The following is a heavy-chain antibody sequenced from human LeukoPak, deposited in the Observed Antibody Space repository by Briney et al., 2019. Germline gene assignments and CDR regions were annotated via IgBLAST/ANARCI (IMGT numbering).Heavy chain of an antibody. J-gene: IGHJ4*02. CDR3: ARGKGDY. V-gene: IGHV4-34*01. CDR1: GGSFSGYY. Sequence: SETLSLTCAVYGGSFSGYYWSWIRQPPGKGLEWIGEINHSGSTNYNPSLKSRVTISVDTSKNQFSLKLSSVTAADTAVYYCARGKGDYWGQGTLVTVSS. CDR2: INHSGST.